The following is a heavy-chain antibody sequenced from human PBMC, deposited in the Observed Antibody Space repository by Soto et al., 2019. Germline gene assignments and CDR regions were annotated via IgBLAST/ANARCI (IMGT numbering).Heavy chain of an antibody. CDR3: AKGNVGYSYGYIDY. CDR1: GGSISSGGYY. Sequence: SETLSLTCTVSGGSISSGGYYWSWIRQHPGKGLEWIGYIYYSGSTYYNPSLKSRVTISVDTSKNQFSLKLSSVTAADTAVYYCAKGNVGYSYGYIDYWGQGTLVTVS. V-gene: IGHV4-31*03. CDR2: IYYSGST. D-gene: IGHD5-18*01. J-gene: IGHJ4*02.